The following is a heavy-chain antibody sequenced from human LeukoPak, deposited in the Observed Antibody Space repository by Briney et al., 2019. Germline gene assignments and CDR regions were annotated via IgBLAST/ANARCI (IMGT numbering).Heavy chain of an antibody. V-gene: IGHV3-23*01. CDR2: LHGHDGAT. CDR1: GFIFNRYA. D-gene: IGHD3-10*01. CDR3: ARDDAVTGGYLDF. J-gene: IGHJ4*02. Sequence: GGSLRLSCVTSGFIFNRYAMSWARQTPGKGLEWVARLHGHDGATYYPDSVRGRFTISRDTSKNTVFLQLNNLRAEDTAIYYCARDDAVTGGYLDFWGQGTLVSVSS.